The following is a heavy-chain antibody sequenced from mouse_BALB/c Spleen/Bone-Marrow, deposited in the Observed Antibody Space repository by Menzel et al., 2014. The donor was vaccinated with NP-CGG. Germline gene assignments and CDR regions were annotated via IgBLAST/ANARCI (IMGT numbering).Heavy chain of an antibody. J-gene: IGHJ4*01. Sequence: DLVKPGASVKLSCKASGYTFTNFWMNWIKQRPGQGLEWIGRIAPGSGTTYYNEMFKGKATLTVDTSSSTAYIQLSSLSSEDSAVYFCARYDYAMDYWGQGTSVTGSS. CDR1: GYTFTNFW. CDR2: IAPGSGTT. CDR3: ARYDYAMDY. D-gene: IGHD2-3*01. V-gene: IGHV1S41*01.